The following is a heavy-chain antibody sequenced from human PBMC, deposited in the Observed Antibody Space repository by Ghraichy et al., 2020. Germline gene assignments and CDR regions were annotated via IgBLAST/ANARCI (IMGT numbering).Heavy chain of an antibody. CDR3: AREYYGLLAGYYLDY. V-gene: IGHV3-48*03. D-gene: IGHD3-9*01. J-gene: IGHJ4*02. CDR1: GFTFSSFE. Sequence: LSLTCAASGFTFSSFEMNWVRLTPGKGLEWLSYISGSGTTVHYADSVKGRFITSRDNAKNSLYLHMNSLRPDDTAIYFCAREYYGLLAGYYLDYWGQGTLVTVSS. CDR2: ISGSGTTV.